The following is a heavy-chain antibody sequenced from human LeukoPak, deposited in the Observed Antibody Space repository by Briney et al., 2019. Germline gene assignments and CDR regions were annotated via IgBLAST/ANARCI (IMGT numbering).Heavy chain of an antibody. CDR1: GSTFRTYW. V-gene: IGHV3-7*01. D-gene: IGHD3-9*01. CDR2: IKQDGSEK. CDR3: ARDFDYRFDY. Sequence: PGGSLRLSCAVSGSTFRTYWMSWVRRAPGKGLEWVANIKQDGSEKYYVDSVKGRFTISRDNAKNSVYLQMNSLRAEDTAVYYCARDFDYRFDYWGQGTLVTVSS. J-gene: IGHJ4*02.